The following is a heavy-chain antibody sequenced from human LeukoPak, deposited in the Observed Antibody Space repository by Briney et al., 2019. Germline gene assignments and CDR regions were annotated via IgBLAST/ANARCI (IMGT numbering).Heavy chain of an antibody. D-gene: IGHD4-17*01. CDR2: IYYSGNT. V-gene: IGHV4-39*07. CDR1: GGSFNSYSYY. CDR3: ARDATVTTAYGMDV. J-gene: IGHJ6*02. Sequence: NTSETLSLTCTVSGGSFNSYSYYWGWVRQPPGKGLEWIGSIYYSGNTYYNPSLKSQVTISVDMSKNQFSLKLSSVTAADTAVYYCARDATVTTAYGMDVWGQGTTVTVSS.